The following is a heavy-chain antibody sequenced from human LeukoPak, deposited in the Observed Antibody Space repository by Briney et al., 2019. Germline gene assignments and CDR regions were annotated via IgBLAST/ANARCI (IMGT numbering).Heavy chain of an antibody. CDR3: ARVGGSSSFGY. D-gene: IGHD6-6*01. J-gene: IGHJ4*02. CDR1: GGSISSSNYY. Sequence: PSETLSLTCTVSGGSISSSNYYWSWIRQPPGKGLEGIGYIYNSGSTNYNPSLKSRVTISVDTSKNQFSLKVSSVTAADTAVYYCARVGGSSSFGYWGQGTLVTVSS. CDR2: IYNSGST. V-gene: IGHV4-61*01.